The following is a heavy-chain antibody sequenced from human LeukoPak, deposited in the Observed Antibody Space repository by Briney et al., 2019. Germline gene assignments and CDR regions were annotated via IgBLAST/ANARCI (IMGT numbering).Heavy chain of an antibody. CDR1: RFIFSSYW. Sequence: PGGSLRLSCAASRFIFSSYWMSWVRQPPGKGLEWVANINQDGSEENYVDSAKGRFTMSRDGAKNSLYLQMNSLRAEDTAVYYCAIAVGWELAYWGQGTLVTVSS. CDR3: AIAVGWELAY. CDR2: INQDGSEE. V-gene: IGHV3-7*01. J-gene: IGHJ4*02. D-gene: IGHD1-26*01.